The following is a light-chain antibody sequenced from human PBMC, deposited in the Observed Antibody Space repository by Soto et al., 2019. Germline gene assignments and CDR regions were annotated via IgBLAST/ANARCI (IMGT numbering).Light chain of an antibody. CDR2: GAS. CDR3: QQYGTSPLT. CDR1: QSVNSVY. V-gene: IGKV3-20*01. J-gene: IGKJ4*01. Sequence: DIVLTQSPGTLSLSPGDRATLSCRASQSVNSVYLAWYQQRPGQAPRLLIHGASSRATGTPDRFSGGGSGTVFTLTLSRLESEDFAVYYCQQYGTSPLTFGGGTKVEIK.